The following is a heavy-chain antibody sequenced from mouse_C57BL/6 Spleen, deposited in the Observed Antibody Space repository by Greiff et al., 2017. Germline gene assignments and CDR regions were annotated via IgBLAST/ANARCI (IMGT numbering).Heavy chain of an antibody. D-gene: IGHD4-1*01. V-gene: IGHV1-64*01. CDR3: AGANWDVPYFDV. Sequence: QVQLQQPGAELVKPGASVKLSCKASGYTFTSYWMHWVKQRPGQGLEWIGMIHPNSGSTNYNEKFKSKATLTVDKSSSTAYMQLSSLISEDSAVYYCAGANWDVPYFDVWGTGTTVTVSS. J-gene: IGHJ1*03. CDR2: IHPNSGST. CDR1: GYTFTSYW.